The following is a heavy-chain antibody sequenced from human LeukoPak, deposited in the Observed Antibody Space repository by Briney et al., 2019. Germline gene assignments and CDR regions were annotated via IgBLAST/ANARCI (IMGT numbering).Heavy chain of an antibody. J-gene: IGHJ4*02. CDR3: AKQLGYCSDGSCYFPY. V-gene: IGHV3-23*01. D-gene: IGHD2-15*01. CDR2: ISASGGNP. CDR1: GFIFSNYA. Sequence: PGGSLRLSCAASGFIFSNYAMSWVRQAPGKGLEWVSGISASGGNPYYADSVKGRFTISRDNSENTLNLQMNSLRAEDTAVYYCAKQLGYCSDGSCYFPYWGQGTLVTVSS.